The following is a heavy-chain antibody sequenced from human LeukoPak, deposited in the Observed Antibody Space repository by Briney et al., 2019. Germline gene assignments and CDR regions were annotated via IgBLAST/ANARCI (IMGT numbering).Heavy chain of an antibody. CDR1: GYTFTSYY. V-gene: IGHV1-46*01. CDR2: INPSGGST. D-gene: IGHD4-17*01. J-gene: IGHJ3*02. Sequence: ASVKVSCKASGYTFTSYYMHWVRQAPGKGLEWMGIINPSGGSTSYAQKFQGRVTITADKSTSTAYMELSSLRSEDTAVYYCARVDYGDYHDAFDIWGQGTMVTVSS. CDR3: ARVDYGDYHDAFDI.